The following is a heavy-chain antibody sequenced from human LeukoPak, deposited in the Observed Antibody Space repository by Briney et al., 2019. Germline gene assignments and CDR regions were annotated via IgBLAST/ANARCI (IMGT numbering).Heavy chain of an antibody. CDR2: INPNSGGT. J-gene: IGHJ5*02. V-gene: IGHV1-2*02. D-gene: IGHD6-13*01. CDR1: GYTFTGYY. CDR3: ARRSSSRTGRTNWFDP. Sequence: ASVKVSCKASGYTFTGYYMHWVRQAPGQGVEWMGWINPNSGGTNYAQKFQGRVTMTRDTSISTAYMELSRLRSDDTAVYYCARRSSSRTGRTNWFDPWGQGTLVTVSS.